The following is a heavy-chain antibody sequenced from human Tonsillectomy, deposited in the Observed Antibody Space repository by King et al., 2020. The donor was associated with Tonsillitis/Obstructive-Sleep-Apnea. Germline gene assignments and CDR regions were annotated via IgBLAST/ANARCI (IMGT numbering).Heavy chain of an antibody. J-gene: IGHJ4*02. CDR2: ISYDGSNK. CDR1: GFTFSSYG. V-gene: IGHV3-30*18. CDR3: AKSPTWYSRGWYLDY. Sequence: VQLVESGGGVVQPGRSLRLSCAASGFTFSSYGMHWVRQAPGKGLEWVAVISYDGSNKYYADSVKGRFTISRDNSKTTLYLQMNSLRAEDTAVYYCAKSPTWYSRGWYLDYWGQGTLVTVSS. D-gene: IGHD6-19*01.